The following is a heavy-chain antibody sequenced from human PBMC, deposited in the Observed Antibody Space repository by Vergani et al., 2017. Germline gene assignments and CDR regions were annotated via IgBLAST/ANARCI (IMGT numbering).Heavy chain of an antibody. Sequence: QVQLVQSGAEVKKPGSSVKVSCKASGGTFSSYAISWVRQAPGQGLEWMGGIIPIFGTANYAPKFQGRVTITADESTSTAYMELSSLRSEDTAVYYCARAPTYYDFRGGKRGFDPWGQGTLVTVSS. CDR3: ARAPTYYDFRGGKRGFDP. J-gene: IGHJ5*02. CDR1: GGTFSSYA. CDR2: IIPIFGTA. D-gene: IGHD3-3*01. V-gene: IGHV1-69*01.